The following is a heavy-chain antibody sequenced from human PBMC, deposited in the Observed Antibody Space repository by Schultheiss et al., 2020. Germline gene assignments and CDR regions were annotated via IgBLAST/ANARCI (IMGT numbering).Heavy chain of an antibody. CDR1: KFTFSSYA. CDR3: ARYRYCSGVSCYLFDY. Sequence: GGSLRLSCAASKFTFSSYAMSWVRQAPGKGLEWVSVISATGGTTYCADSVKGRFTISRDNAKNSLYLQMNSLRAEDTAVYYCARYRYCSGVSCYLFDYWGQGTLVTVSS. D-gene: IGHD2-15*01. V-gene: IGHV3-23*01. CDR2: ISATGGTT. J-gene: IGHJ4*02.